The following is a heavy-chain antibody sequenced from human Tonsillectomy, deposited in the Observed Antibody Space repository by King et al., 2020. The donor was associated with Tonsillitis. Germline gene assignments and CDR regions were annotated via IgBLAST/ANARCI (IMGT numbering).Heavy chain of an antibody. Sequence: EVQLVESGGGLVQPGGSLRLSCAASGFTFSSYWMHWVRQAPGKGLVWALRINRDGSSTTYADSVKGRFTISRDNAKNTLYLQMNSLRAADTAAYYCARGNHYSSGCFPASYYFDYWGQGTLVTVSP. CDR3: ARGNHYSSGCFPASYYFDY. CDR2: INRDGSST. J-gene: IGHJ4*02. V-gene: IGHV3-74*03. CDR1: GFTFSSYW. D-gene: IGHD6-19*01.